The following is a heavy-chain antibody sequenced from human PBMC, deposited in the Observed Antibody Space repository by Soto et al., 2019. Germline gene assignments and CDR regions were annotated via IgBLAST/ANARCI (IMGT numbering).Heavy chain of an antibody. CDR3: ARSLEVLYDYIWGSYRSETDAFDI. D-gene: IGHD3-16*02. J-gene: IGHJ3*02. CDR1: GFTFSSYS. V-gene: IGHV3-21*01. Sequence: PGGSLRLSCAASGFTFSSYSMNWVRQAPGKGLEWVSSISSSSSYIYYADSVKGRFTISRDNAKNSLYLQMNSLRAEDTAVYYCARSLEVLYDYIWGSYRSETDAFDIWGQGTMVTVSS. CDR2: ISSSSSYI.